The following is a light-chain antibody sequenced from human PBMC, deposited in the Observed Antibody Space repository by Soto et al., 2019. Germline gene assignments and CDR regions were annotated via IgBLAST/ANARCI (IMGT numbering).Light chain of an antibody. V-gene: IGLV4-60*02. CDR1: SGHSTYI. CDR3: ETWYSNTHKV. CDR2: LDRSGSY. J-gene: IGLJ7*01. Sequence: QSVLTQSSSASASLGSSVKLTCILSSGHSTYIIAWHQQQPGKAPRFLMTLDRSGSYNRGSGVPDRFSGSSSGDDRYLTISNLQFEDEGDYYCETWYSNTHKVFGGGTQLTVL.